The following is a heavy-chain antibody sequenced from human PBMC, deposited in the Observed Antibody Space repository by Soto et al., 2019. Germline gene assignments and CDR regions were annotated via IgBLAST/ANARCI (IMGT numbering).Heavy chain of an antibody. J-gene: IGHJ4*02. CDR3: AKGGQLRTEGGGY. CDR1: GFTFDDYA. CDR2: ISWNSGSI. Sequence: EVQLVESGGGLVQPGRSLRLSCAASGFTFDDYAMHWVRQAPGKGLEWVSGISWNSGSIGYADYVKGRFTISRDNAKNSPYLALNRLRDEATALYYCAKGGQLRTEGGGYWGQGTLGTVSS. D-gene: IGHD2-2*01. V-gene: IGHV3-9*01.